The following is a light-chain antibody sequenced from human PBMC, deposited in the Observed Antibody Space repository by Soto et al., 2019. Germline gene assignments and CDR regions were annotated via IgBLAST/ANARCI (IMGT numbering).Light chain of an antibody. CDR1: QSISSN. CDR2: GAS. V-gene: IGKV3-15*01. CDR3: QEYSDWPTWA. J-gene: IGKJ1*01. Sequence: EIVVTQSPATLSVSPGERATLSCRASQSISSNLAWYQHRPGQAPRLLIYGASTRATGIPARSSGSGSGTDFTLIISSLQPEDLAVYYCQEYSDWPTWAFGQGTKVDIK.